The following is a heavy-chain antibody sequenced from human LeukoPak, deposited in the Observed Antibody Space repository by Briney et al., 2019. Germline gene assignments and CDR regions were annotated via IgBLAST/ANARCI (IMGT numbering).Heavy chain of an antibody. J-gene: IGHJ4*02. CDR2: INPNSGGT. CDR3: ARSRDGYPRGY. Sequence: ASVKVSCKASGYTFTSYYMHCVRQAPGQGLEWMGWINPNSGGTNYAQKFQGRVTMTRDTSISTAYMELSRLRSDDTAVYYCARSRDGYPRGYWGQGTLVTVSS. CDR1: GYTFTSYY. D-gene: IGHD5-24*01. V-gene: IGHV1-2*02.